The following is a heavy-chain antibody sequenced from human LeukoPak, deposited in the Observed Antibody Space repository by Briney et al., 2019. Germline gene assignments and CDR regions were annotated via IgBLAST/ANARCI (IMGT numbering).Heavy chain of an antibody. V-gene: IGHV3-7*01. CDR2: IKQDGSEK. D-gene: IGHD3-3*01. CDR3: ARDGLYYDFWSGYYRAGKFDY. J-gene: IGHJ4*02. Sequence: PGGSLRLSCAASGFTFSIYAMSWVRQAPGRGLGWVANIKQDGSEKYYVDSEKGRFTISRDNAKNSLYLQMNSLRAEDTAVYYCARDGLYYDFWSGYYRAGKFDYWGQGTLVTVSS. CDR1: GFTFSIYA.